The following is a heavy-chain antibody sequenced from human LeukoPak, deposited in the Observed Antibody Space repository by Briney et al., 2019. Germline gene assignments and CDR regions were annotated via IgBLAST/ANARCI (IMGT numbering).Heavy chain of an antibody. J-gene: IGHJ4*02. Sequence: SETLSLTCAIYGGSFSGYYWSWIRQPPGKGLERIGEINHSGFTNYNPSLKSRVTISEDTSKNQCSLKLSSVTAADTAVYYCARGPPRDYDSSGFYYNYWGQGTLVTVSS. D-gene: IGHD3-22*01. CDR3: ARGPPRDYDSSGFYYNY. CDR2: INHSGFT. V-gene: IGHV4-34*01. CDR1: GGSFSGYY.